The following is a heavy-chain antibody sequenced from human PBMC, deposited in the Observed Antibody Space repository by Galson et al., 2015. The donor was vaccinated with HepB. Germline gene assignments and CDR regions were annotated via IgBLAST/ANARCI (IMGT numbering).Heavy chain of an antibody. CDR2: TYFRSKWSY. J-gene: IGHJ3*01. V-gene: IGHV6-1*01. CDR1: GDSVSSDRAA. Sequence: CAISGDSVSSDRAAWTWLRQSPSRGLEWLRRTYFRSKWSYDYAVSVRGRMTVNPDTSKNQFSLQVHSVTPEDTAVYYCARDQRPGELWLKSDAFDVWGQGTVVTVSS. D-gene: IGHD2-21*01. CDR3: ARDQRPGELWLKSDAFDV.